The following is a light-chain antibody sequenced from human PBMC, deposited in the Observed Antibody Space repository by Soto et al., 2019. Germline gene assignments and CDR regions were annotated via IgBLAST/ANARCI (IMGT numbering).Light chain of an antibody. V-gene: IGKV2-28*01. CDR2: LAS. J-gene: IGKJ2*01. Sequence: DIVMTQSPLSLPVTPGEPASISCRSSQSLLHGNGYNYLDWYLQKPGQSPQLLIYLASSRASGVPDRFSGSGSGTDFTLKISRVEAEDFGVYYCMQALQTPRTFGQGTKLEIK. CDR1: QSLLHGNGYNY. CDR3: MQALQTPRT.